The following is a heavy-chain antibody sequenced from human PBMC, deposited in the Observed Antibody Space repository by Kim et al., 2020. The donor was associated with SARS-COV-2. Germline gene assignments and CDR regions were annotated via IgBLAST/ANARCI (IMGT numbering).Heavy chain of an antibody. Sequence: GGSLRLSCAASGFTFSSYAMSWVRQAPGKGLEWVSAISGSGGSTYYADSVKGRFTISRDNSKNTLYLQMNSLRAEDTAVYYCAKDLFRYYDFWSGGARLYWGQGTLVTVSS. V-gene: IGHV3-23*01. J-gene: IGHJ4*02. CDR2: ISGSGGST. CDR3: AKDLFRYYDFWSGGARLY. CDR1: GFTFSSYA. D-gene: IGHD3-3*01.